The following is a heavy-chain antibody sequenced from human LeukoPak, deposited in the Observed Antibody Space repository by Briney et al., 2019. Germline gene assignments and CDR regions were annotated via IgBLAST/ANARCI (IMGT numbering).Heavy chain of an antibody. CDR1: GFTFSSYE. V-gene: IGHV3-48*03. D-gene: IGHD1-1*01. Sequence: GGSLRLSCAASGFTFSSYEMNWVRQAPGKGLEWVSYISSSGSTVYYADSVKGRFTISRDNSKNTLYLQMNSLRAEDTAVYYCAKDRALQLPDYWGQGTLVTVSS. CDR3: AKDRALQLPDY. J-gene: IGHJ4*02. CDR2: ISSSGSTV.